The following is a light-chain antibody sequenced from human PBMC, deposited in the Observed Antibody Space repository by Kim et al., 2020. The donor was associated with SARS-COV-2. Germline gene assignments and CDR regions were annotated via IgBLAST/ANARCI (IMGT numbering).Light chain of an antibody. J-gene: IGKJ1*01. V-gene: IGKV1-17*03. CDR1: QGISNY. Sequence: ASVGDRVSITCRASQGISNYLAWFQQKPGKVPKRLIYVASNLQSGVPSRFSGSGSGTEFTLTISSLQPEDFAIYSCLQYNDYPRTFGQGTKVDIK. CDR3: LQYNDYPRT. CDR2: VAS.